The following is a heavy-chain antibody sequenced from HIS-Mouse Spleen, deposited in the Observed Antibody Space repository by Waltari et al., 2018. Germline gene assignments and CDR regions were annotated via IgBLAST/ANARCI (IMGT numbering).Heavy chain of an antibody. Sequence: QVQLVESGGGVVQAGRSLRTACAASGVTFSSYGMHWVRQVPGRGLEWVVVISYDGSNKYYADSVKCRFTISRDNSKNTLYLQMNSLRAEDTAVYYCAKDKHHAFDYWGQGTLVTVSS. CDR2: ISYDGSNK. CDR1: GVTFSSYG. V-gene: IGHV3-30*18. CDR3: AKDKHHAFDY. J-gene: IGHJ4*02.